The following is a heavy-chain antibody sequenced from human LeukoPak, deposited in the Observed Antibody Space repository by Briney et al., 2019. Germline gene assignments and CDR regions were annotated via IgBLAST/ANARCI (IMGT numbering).Heavy chain of an antibody. D-gene: IGHD3-10*01. CDR2: ISGSGSTT. J-gene: IGHJ4*02. CDR1: GFALSAYA. Sequence: GGSLRLSCAASGFALSAYAMSWVRQAPGKGLEWVSAISGSGSTTYYADSVKGRFTISRDNSKNTLYLQMNSLRAEDTAVYYCAKVGGSGSYYRLYFGYWGQGTLVTVSA. CDR3: AKVGGSGSYYRLYFGY. V-gene: IGHV3-23*01.